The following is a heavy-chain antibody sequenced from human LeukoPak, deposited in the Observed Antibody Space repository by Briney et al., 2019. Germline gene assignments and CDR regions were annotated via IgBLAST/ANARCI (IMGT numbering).Heavy chain of an antibody. J-gene: IGHJ5*02. CDR2: INWNGGSG. Sequence: GGSLSLSCAASGFRFDDYGMSWVRQVPGKGLEWVSGINWNGGSGGYADSVKGRFTISRDNAKNSVYLQMNSLRSEDTAFYHCARDRCSSTSCYNTPNWFDPWGQGTLVTVSS. D-gene: IGHD2-2*02. CDR1: GFRFDDYG. V-gene: IGHV3-20*01. CDR3: ARDRCSSTSCYNTPNWFDP.